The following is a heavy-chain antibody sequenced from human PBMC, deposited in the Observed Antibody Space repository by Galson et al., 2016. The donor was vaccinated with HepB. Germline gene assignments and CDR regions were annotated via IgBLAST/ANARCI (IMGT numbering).Heavy chain of an antibody. Sequence: QSGAEVKKPGESLKISCPGSGYKYDTYWIARVRQMPGKGLEWMGLIYPDDSDTTYSPSFEGQVTISAERSNTTAYLQWSGLKASDSAIYYCASSEGRAYSRLFVSWGQGSLVTVSP. CDR1: GYKYDTYW. V-gene: IGHV5-51*01. J-gene: IGHJ4*02. CDR3: ASSEGRAYSRLFVS. CDR2: IYPDDSDT. D-gene: IGHD2-21*01.